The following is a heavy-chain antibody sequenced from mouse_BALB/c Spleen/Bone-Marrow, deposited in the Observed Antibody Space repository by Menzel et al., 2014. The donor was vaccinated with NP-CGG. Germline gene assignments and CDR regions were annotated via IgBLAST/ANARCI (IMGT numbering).Heavy chain of an antibody. Sequence: VQLKESGGGLVKPGGSLKLSCAAYGFTFSSYAMSWVRQTPEKQLGWDAYISSGGSTYDSDSVKGRFSNARDNARNILYLQMSSLRSEDTARYYCARGDYYGSSVYWYFDVWGAGTTVTVSS. V-gene: IGHV5-6-5*01. CDR2: ISSGGST. J-gene: IGHJ1*01. CDR3: ARGDYYGSSVYWYFDV. CDR1: GFTFSSYA. D-gene: IGHD1-1*01.